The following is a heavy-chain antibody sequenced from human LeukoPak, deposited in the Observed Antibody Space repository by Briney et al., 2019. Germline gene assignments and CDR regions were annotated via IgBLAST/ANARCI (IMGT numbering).Heavy chain of an antibody. CDR1: GYTFTGYY. V-gene: IGHV1-2*02. CDR3: ARSADILTGENFDY. D-gene: IGHD3-9*01. Sequence: ASVKVSCKASGYTFTGYYMHWVRQAPGQGLEWMGWINLNSGGTNYAQKFQGRVTMTRDTSISTVYMELSRLRSDDTAVNYCARSADILTGENFDYWGQGTLVTVSS. J-gene: IGHJ4*02. CDR2: INLNSGGT.